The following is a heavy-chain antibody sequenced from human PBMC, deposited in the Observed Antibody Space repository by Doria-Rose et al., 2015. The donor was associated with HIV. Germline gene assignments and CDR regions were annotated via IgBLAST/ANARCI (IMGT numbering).Heavy chain of an antibody. Sequence: VRQAPGKGLEWLGFIRSKAYGGTTEYAASLKDRFTISRDDSNTIAYLHMNSLKTEDTAVYFCTKSYNNFWSGSHYDYWGPGTLVTVSS. V-gene: IGHV3-49*02. CDR2: IRSKAYGGTT. J-gene: IGHJ4*02. D-gene: IGHD3-3*01. CDR3: TKSYNNFWSGSHYDY.